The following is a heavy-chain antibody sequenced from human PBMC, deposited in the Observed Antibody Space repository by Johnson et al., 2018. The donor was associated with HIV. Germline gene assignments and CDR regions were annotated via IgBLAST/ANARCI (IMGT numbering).Heavy chain of an antibody. Sequence: VQLVESGGGLVQPGGSLRLSCGASGFTFSDYWMSWVRQAPGKGLEWVASITYDGSDKYYVDAVKGRLIISRDNVHHSVYLQMNSLRGEDTAVYYCARELNSGNYDPWFERWESGAFDVWGQGTLVTVSS. CDR1: GFTFSDYW. CDR2: ITYDGSDK. J-gene: IGHJ3*01. CDR3: ARELNSGNYDPWFERWESGAFDV. V-gene: IGHV3-7*05. D-gene: IGHD1-26*01.